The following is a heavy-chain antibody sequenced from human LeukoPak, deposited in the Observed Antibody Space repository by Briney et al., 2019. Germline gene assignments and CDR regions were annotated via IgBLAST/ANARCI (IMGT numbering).Heavy chain of an antibody. Sequence: SGTLSLTCAVSGGSISSSNWWSWVRQPPGKGLEWIGEIYHSGSTNYNPSLKSRVTISVDKSKNQFSLKLSSVTAADTAVYYCARDREVGATYDAFDIWGQGTMVTVSS. CDR3: ARDREVGATYDAFDI. CDR2: IYHSGST. V-gene: IGHV4-4*02. J-gene: IGHJ3*02. D-gene: IGHD1-26*01. CDR1: GGSISSSNW.